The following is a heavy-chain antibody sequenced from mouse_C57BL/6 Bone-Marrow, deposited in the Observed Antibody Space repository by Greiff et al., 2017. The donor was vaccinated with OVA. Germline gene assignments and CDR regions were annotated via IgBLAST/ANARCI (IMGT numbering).Heavy chain of an antibody. V-gene: IGHV1-82*01. J-gene: IGHJ1*03. Sequence: QVQLQQSGPELVKPGASVKISCKASGYAFSSSWMNWVTQRPGKGLEWIGRIYPGDGATNYNGKFKGKDTLTADKYSSTAYMQLSSLTSEDSAVDCCARSVWFLYGYFDVWGTGTTVTVSS. CDR3: ARSVWFLYGYFDV. CDR1: GYAFSSSW. CDR2: IYPGDGAT. D-gene: IGHD2-10*02.